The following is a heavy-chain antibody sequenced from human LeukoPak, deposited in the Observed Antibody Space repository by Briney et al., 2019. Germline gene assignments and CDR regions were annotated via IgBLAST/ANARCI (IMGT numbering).Heavy chain of an antibody. CDR3: ARGGPNSGGWTLDY. CDR2: IIPILGIA. D-gene: IGHD6-19*01. J-gene: IGHJ4*02. CDR1: GGTFSSYA. Sequence: SVKVSCKASGGTFSSYAISWVRQAPGQGLEWMGRIIPILGIANYAQKFQGRVTITRDTSASTAYIELSRLTSEDMAVFYCARGGPNSGGWTLDYWGQGTLVSVSS. V-gene: IGHV1-69*04.